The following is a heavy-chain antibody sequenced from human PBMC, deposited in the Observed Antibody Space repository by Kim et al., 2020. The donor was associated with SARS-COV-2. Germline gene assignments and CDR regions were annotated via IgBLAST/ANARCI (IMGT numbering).Heavy chain of an antibody. V-gene: IGHV3-23*01. D-gene: IGHD5-18*01. J-gene: IGHJ4*02. Sequence: GGSLRLSCAASGFTFSSYAMSWVRQAPGKGLEWVSAISGSGGSTYYADSVKGRFTISRDNSKNTLYLQMNSLRAEDTAVYYCRGESGGKWIQLWNGDYWGQGTLVTVSS. CDR3: RGESGGKWIQLWNGDY. CDR2: ISGSGGST. CDR1: GFTFSSYA.